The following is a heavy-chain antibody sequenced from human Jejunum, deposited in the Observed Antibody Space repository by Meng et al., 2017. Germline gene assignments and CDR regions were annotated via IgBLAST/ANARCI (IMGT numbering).Heavy chain of an antibody. J-gene: IGHJ4*02. D-gene: IGHD1-14*01. CDR1: GFMFSDQY. Sequence: VQLVEVGGGLVKPGGSLRLSCAASGFMFSDQYMSWIRQAPGKGLEWVSHISSGSGVYYADSVKGRFTISRDNAKNSLYLQMDSLRADDTAVYYCARVRTGRLLVDHCGQGTLVTVSS. CDR2: ISSGSGV. V-gene: IGHV3-11*01. CDR3: ARVRTGRLLVDH.